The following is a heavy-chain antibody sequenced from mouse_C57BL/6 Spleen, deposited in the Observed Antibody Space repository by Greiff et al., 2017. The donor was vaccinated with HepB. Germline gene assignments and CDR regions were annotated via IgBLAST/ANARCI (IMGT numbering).Heavy chain of an antibody. V-gene: IGHV1-69*01. CDR1: GYTFTSYW. J-gene: IGHJ2*01. CDR2: IDPSDSYT. Sequence: VQLQQPGAELVMPGASVKLSCKASGYTFTSYWMHWVKQRPGQGLEWIGEIDPSDSYTNYNQKFKGNSTLTVDKSSSTAYMQLSSLTSEDSAVYYCARRTTVGDFDYWGQGTTLTVAS. CDR3: ARRTTVGDFDY. D-gene: IGHD1-1*01.